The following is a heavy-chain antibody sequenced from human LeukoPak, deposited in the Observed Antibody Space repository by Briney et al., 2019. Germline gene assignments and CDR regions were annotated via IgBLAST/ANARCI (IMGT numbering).Heavy chain of an antibody. D-gene: IGHD3-16*01. CDR1: GFTFSSYA. Sequence: LPGGSLRLSCAASGFTFSSYATSWVRQAPGKGLEWVSAISGSGGSTYYADSVKGRFTISRDNSKNTLYLQMNSLRAEDTAVYYCAKISYDYIWGSYRYMDVWGKGTTVTVSS. J-gene: IGHJ6*03. V-gene: IGHV3-23*01. CDR2: ISGSGGST. CDR3: AKISYDYIWGSYRYMDV.